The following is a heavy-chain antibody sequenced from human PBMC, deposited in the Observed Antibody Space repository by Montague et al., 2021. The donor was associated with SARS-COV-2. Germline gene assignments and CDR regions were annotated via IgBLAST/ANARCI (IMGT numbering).Heavy chain of an antibody. J-gene: IGHJ1*01. V-gene: IGHV3-74*01. CDR1: GFDFISNW. Sequence: SRSLSWAASGFDFISNWMHWVRQAPGEGLVRVSRLNEDGRITNYADSVRGRFTISRGNTQNILYLQMNSLRVEDTAVYYCVRALARFRGYWGPGTLVTVSS. CDR2: LNEDGRIT. CDR3: VRALARFRGY. D-gene: IGHD5-12*01.